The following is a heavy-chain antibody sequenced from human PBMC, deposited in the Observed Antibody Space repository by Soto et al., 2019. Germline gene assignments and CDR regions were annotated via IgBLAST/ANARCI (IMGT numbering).Heavy chain of an antibody. J-gene: IGHJ6*02. CDR1: GFTFSSYS. CDR3: ARGHVEMATIRAYYYYYGMDV. CDR2: ISSSSSTI. Sequence: VGSLRLSCAASGFTFSSYSMNWVRQAPGKGLEWVSYISSSSSTIYYADSVKGRFTISRDNAKNSLYLQMNSLRDEDTAVHYCARGHVEMATIRAYYYYYGMDVWGQGTTVTVSS. D-gene: IGHD5-12*01. V-gene: IGHV3-48*02.